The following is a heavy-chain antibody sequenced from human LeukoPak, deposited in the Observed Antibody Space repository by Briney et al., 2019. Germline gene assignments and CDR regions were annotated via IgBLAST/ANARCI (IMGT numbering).Heavy chain of an antibody. CDR2: IYYSGST. D-gene: IGHD3-3*01. Sequence: SETLSLTCTVSGGSISSYYWSWIRQPPGKGLEWIGYIYYSGSTNYNPSLKSRVTISVDTSKNQFSLKLSSVTAAGTAVYYCARGSYDFWSGYYILWFDPWGQGTLVTVSS. V-gene: IGHV4-59*01. CDR3: ARGSYDFWSGYYILWFDP. J-gene: IGHJ5*02. CDR1: GGSISSYY.